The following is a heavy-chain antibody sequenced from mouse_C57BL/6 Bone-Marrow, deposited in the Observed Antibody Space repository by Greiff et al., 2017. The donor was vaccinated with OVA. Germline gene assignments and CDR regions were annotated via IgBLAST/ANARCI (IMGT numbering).Heavy chain of an antibody. D-gene: IGHD1-1*01. CDR3: DYYYGSSYLYYFDY. J-gene: IGHJ2*01. V-gene: IGHV1-5*01. CDR1: GYTFTSYW. CDR2: IYPGNSDT. Sequence: VQLQQSGTVLARPGASVKMSCKTSGYTFTSYWMHWVKQRPGQGLEWIGAIYPGNSDTSYNQKFKGKAKLTAVTSASTAYMELSSLTNEDSAVYYCDYYYGSSYLYYFDYWGQGTTLTVSS.